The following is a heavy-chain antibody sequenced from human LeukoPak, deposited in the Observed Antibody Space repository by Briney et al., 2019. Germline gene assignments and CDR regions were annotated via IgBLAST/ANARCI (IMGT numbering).Heavy chain of an antibody. CDR3: ARDSAVTMVRGVIIPDGKFDY. CDR1: GYTFTGYY. J-gene: IGHJ4*02. CDR2: INPNSGGT. Sequence: ASVKVSCKASGYTFTGYYMHWVRQAPGQGLEWMGWINPNSGGTNYAQKFQGRVTMTRDTSISTAYMELSRLRSDDTAVYYCARDSAVTMVRGVIIPDGKFDYWGQGTLVTVPS. D-gene: IGHD3-10*01. V-gene: IGHV1-2*02.